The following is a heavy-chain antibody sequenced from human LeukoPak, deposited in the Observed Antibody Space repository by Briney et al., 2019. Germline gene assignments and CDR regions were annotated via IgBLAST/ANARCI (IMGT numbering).Heavy chain of an antibody. CDR1: GYSFTGYY. D-gene: IGHD3-3*01. V-gene: IGHV1-2*06. J-gene: IGHJ4*02. CDR2: INPNSGGT. Sequence: ASVKVSCKASGYSFTGYYIHWVRQAPGQGLEWMGRINPNSGGTNYAQKFQGRVTMTRDTSTSTVYMELSSLRSEDTAVYYCARREDFWSGFDYWGQGTLVTVSS. CDR3: ARREDFWSGFDY.